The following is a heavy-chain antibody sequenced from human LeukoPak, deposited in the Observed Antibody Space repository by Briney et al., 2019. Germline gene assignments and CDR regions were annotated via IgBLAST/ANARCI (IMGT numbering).Heavy chain of an antibody. Sequence: SETLSLTCTVSGGSISSGSYYWSWIRQPAGKGLEWIGRIYTSGSTNYNPSLKSRVTISVDTSKNQFSLKLSSVTAADTAVYYCARGWGSSRRPPFDYWGQGTLVTVSS. CDR3: ARGWGSSRRPPFDY. D-gene: IGHD6-13*01. CDR1: GGSISSGSYY. V-gene: IGHV4-61*02. J-gene: IGHJ4*02. CDR2: IYTSGST.